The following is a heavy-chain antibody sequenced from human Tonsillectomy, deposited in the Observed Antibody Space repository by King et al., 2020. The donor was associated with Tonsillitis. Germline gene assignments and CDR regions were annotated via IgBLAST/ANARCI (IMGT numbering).Heavy chain of an antibody. J-gene: IGHJ1*01. D-gene: IGHD4-11*01. CDR2: IFKSGSS. Sequence: QLQESGPGLVKPSETLSLTCIVSGGSVSSGTYYWSWIRQPPGKGLEWIGYIFKSGSSNYNPSLKSQVTISLDTSQNRFSLKLNSVTAADTAVYYCARDREGSTEGDFQYWGQGTLVTVSS. V-gene: IGHV4-61*01. CDR1: GGSVSSGTYY. CDR3: ARDREGSTEGDFQY.